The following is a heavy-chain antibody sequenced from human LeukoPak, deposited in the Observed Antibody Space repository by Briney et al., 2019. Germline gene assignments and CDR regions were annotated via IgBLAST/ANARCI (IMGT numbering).Heavy chain of an antibody. D-gene: IGHD3-22*01. CDR3: AKDKRYYYDSSVINYYYYYMDV. CDR2: ISWNSGSI. J-gene: IGHJ6*03. Sequence: GGSLRLSCAASGFTLDDYAMHWVRQAPGKGLEWVSGISWNSGSIGYADSVKGRFTISRDNAKNSLYLQMNSLRAEDMALYYCAKDKRYYYDSSVINYYYYYMDVWGKGTTVTVSS. CDR1: GFTLDDYA. V-gene: IGHV3-9*03.